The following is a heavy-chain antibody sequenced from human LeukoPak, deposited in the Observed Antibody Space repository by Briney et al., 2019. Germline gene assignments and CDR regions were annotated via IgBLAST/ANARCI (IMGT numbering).Heavy chain of an antibody. Sequence: GGPLRLSCAASRFTFSNYGMHWVRPALANGLDRVAFVRYDGSNKYYADSVKGRFTISRDNSKNTLYLQMNSLRVEDTAVYYCAKDVISSSTWWAFDPWGQGTQVTVSS. J-gene: IGHJ5*02. CDR2: VRYDGSNK. CDR3: AKDVISSSTWWAFDP. V-gene: IGHV3-30*02. CDR1: RFTFSNYG. D-gene: IGHD2-2*01.